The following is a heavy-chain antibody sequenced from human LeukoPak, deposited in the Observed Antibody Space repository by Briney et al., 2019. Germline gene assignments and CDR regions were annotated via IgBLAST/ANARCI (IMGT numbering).Heavy chain of an antibody. CDR1: GASIRSYY. V-gene: IGHV4-59*01. J-gene: IGHJ4*02. Sequence: SETLSLTCTVSGASIRSYYWSWIRQAPGKGLQWMGNIYYSGSTNYNASLKSRVPISADTSKNQYSLKLSSVTAADTAVYYCARDISDSSGYYRHFDYWGQGTLVTVSS. CDR3: ARDISDSSGYYRHFDY. D-gene: IGHD3-22*01. CDR2: IYYSGST.